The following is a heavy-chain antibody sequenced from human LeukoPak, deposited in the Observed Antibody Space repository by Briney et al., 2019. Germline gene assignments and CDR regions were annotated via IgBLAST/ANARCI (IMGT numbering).Heavy chain of an antibody. V-gene: IGHV1-46*01. CDR2: INPSGGST. J-gene: IGHJ3*02. CDR3: ASNYGHDAFDI. D-gene: IGHD4-11*01. CDR1: GYTFTSYY. Sequence: GASVKVSCKESGYTFTSYYMHWVRQAPGQGLEWMGIINPSGGSTSYAQKFQGRVTMTRDTSTSTVYMELSSLRSEDTAVYYCASNYGHDAFDIWGQGTMVTVSS.